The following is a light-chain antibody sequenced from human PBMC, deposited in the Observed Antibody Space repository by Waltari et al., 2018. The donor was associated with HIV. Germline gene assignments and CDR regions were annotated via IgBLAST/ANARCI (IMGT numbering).Light chain of an antibody. V-gene: IGLV1-44*01. CDR2: SNN. J-gene: IGLJ2*01. CDR3: ASWDDNRNAVV. CDR1: SSNIGSNT. Sequence: QSVLTQPPSASGTPGQRVAISCSGSSSNIGSNTITWYQQLSGTAPKLLINSNNHRPSGVPDRFSGAKSGTSGSLAISGLQSEYEADYYCASWDDNRNAVVFGGGTKLTVL.